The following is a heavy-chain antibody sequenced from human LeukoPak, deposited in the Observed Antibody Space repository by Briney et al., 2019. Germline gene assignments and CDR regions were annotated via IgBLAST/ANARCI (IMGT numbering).Heavy chain of an antibody. V-gene: IGHV3-23*01. D-gene: IGHD6-13*01. J-gene: IGHJ4*02. Sequence: PGGSLRLSCAASGFTFSSHAMSWVRQAPGKGLEGVPAISGSGGSTYYADSVKGRLTLSRDNSKNTLYLQMNSLRAEDTAVYDCAKGGIAAAGTFDYWGQGTLVTVSS. CDR1: GFTFSSHA. CDR3: AKGGIAAAGTFDY. CDR2: ISGSGGST.